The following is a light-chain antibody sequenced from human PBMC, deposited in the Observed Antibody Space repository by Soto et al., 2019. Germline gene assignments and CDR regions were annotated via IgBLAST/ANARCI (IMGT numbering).Light chain of an antibody. CDR2: ELT. CDR1: SSDIGAYNY. Sequence: QSALTQPASVSGSPGQSITISCTGTSSDIGAYNYVSWYQQHPGKAPKLMIYELTNRPSGISNRFSGSRSGNTASLSISGLQAEDEADYYCSSFSSAIAFVFGTGTKLTVL. V-gene: IGLV2-14*01. CDR3: SSFSSAIAFV. J-gene: IGLJ1*01.